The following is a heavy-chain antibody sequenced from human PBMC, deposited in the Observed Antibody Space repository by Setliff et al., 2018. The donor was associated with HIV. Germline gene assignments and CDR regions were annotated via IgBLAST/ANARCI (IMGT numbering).Heavy chain of an antibody. CDR3: ARSYCGDVCYSGSLDY. D-gene: IGHD2-21*02. Sequence: GGSLRLSCAASGFTFSDSYMSWIRQAPGKGLEWVSYISSQSTYTNYADSVRGRFTISRDNAKESLYLQMNSLRAEDTAVYYCARSYCGDVCYSGSLDYWGQGTLVTVPQ. CDR2: ISSQSTYT. V-gene: IGHV3-11*03. CDR1: GFTFSDSY. J-gene: IGHJ4*02.